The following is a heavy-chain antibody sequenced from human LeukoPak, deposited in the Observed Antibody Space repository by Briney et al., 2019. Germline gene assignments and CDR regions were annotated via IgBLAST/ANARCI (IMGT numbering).Heavy chain of an antibody. D-gene: IGHD3-22*01. CDR1: GFTFSNYE. J-gene: IGHJ4*02. CDR2: ISRSGSTI. Sequence: GGSLRLSCAASGFTFSNYEMNWVRQAPGKGLEWVSYISRSGSTIYYADSVKGRFTISRDNSKNTLYLQMNSLRAEDTAVYYCAKAEGSAGYYYDSTGYYNLDYWGQGTLVTVSS. V-gene: IGHV3-48*03. CDR3: AKAEGSAGYYYDSTGYYNLDY.